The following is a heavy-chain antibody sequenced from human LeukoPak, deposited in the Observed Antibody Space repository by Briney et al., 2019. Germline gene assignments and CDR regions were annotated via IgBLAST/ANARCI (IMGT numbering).Heavy chain of an antibody. V-gene: IGHV4-39*07. D-gene: IGHD3-22*01. J-gene: IGHJ3*01. CDR1: RGSVINNKYY. Sequence: SETLSLTCTVSRGSVINNKYYWGWIRQPPGKGLEWIGSFYYTGSIYYNPFLKSRVTISGDTSRNQFYLKLSFLTAADTAVYYCARELRYDNSDSGAFWGQGTVVTVSS. CDR2: FYYTGSI. CDR3: ARELRYDNSDSGAF.